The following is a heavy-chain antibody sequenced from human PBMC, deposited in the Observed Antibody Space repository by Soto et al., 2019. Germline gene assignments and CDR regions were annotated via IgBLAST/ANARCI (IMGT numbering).Heavy chain of an antibody. V-gene: IGHV3-13*04. CDR3: ARARQHSSYHLGMDV. CDR2: IGTAGDT. J-gene: IGHJ6*02. CDR1: GFTFSSYD. D-gene: IGHD6-6*01. Sequence: GGSLRLSCAASGFTFSSYDMHWVRQATGKGLEWVSAIGTAGDTYYPGSVKGRFTISRENAKNSLYLQMNSLRAGDTAVYYCARARQHSSYHLGMDVWGQGTTVTVSS.